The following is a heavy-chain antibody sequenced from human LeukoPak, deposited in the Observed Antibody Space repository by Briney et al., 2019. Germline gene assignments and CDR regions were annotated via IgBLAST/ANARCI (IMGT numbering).Heavy chain of an antibody. CDR3: ARDGGYSSSWYFNFDY. Sequence: GGSLRLSCAASGFTFSSYSMNWVRQAPGKGLEWVSSISSSSYIYYADSVKGRFTISRDNAKNSLYLQMNSLRAEDTAVYYCARDGGYSSSWYFNFDYWGQGTLVTVSS. V-gene: IGHV3-21*01. CDR2: ISSSSYI. CDR1: GFTFSSYS. J-gene: IGHJ4*02. D-gene: IGHD6-13*01.